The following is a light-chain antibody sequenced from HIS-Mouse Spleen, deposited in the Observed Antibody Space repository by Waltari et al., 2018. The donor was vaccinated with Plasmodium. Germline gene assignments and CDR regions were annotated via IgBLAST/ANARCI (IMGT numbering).Light chain of an antibody. V-gene: IGLV2-23*01. CDR3: CSYAGSSTNWV. CDR2: EGS. J-gene: IGLJ3*02. CDR1: SSDVGSYNL. Sequence: LTQPASVSGSPGQSITISYTGTSSDVGSYNLVSWYQQHPGKAPKLMIYEGSKRPSGVSNRFSGSKSGNTASLTISGLQAEDEADYYCCSYAGSSTNWVFGGGTKLTVL.